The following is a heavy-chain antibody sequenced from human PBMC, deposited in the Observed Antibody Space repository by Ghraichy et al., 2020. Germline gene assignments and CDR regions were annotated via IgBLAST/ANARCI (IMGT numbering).Heavy chain of an antibody. Sequence: TLSLTRAVSGGSISSGGYSWSWIRQPPGKGLEWIGYIYHSGSTYYNPSLKSRVTISVDRSKNQFSLKLSSVTAADTAVYYCASYCSSTSCYYGGFYLDGFQHWGQGTLVTVSS. D-gene: IGHD2-2*01. V-gene: IGHV4-30-2*01. CDR3: ASYCSSTSCYYGGFYLDGFQH. CDR2: IYHSGST. J-gene: IGHJ1*01. CDR1: GGSISSGGYS.